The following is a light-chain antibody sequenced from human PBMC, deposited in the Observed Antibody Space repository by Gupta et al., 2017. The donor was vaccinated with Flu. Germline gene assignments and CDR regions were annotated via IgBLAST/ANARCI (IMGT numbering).Light chain of an antibody. Sequence: QSVLTQPPSVSAAPGQKVTISCSGSSSDIGNNYVSWYQQLPGTAPKLLIYENNKRPSRIPDRFSGSKSGMSATLHITGLQTGDGADYYCDTWDTSLSAEVFGGGTKLTVL. V-gene: IGLV1-51*02. J-gene: IGLJ3*02. CDR2: ENN. CDR3: DTWDTSLSAEV. CDR1: SSDIGNNY.